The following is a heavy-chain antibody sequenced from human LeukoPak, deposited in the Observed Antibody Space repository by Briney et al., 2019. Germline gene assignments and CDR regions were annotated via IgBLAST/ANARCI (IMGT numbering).Heavy chain of an antibody. J-gene: IGHJ4*02. D-gene: IGHD2/OR15-2a*01. CDR1: GGSISSGGYY. Sequence: SQTLSLTCTVSGGSISSGGYYWSWIRQHPGKGLEWIGYIYYSGSTYYNPSLKSRVTISVDTSKNQFSLKLSSVTAADTAVYYCARFVSRSFAFDCWGQGTLVTVSS. V-gene: IGHV4-31*03. CDR3: ARFVSRSFAFDC. CDR2: IYYSGST.